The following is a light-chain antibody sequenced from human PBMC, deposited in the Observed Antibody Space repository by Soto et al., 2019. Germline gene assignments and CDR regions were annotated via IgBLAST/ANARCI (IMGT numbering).Light chain of an antibody. V-gene: IGKV3-20*01. CDR1: QSVSSSY. CDR3: QQYGSSPQT. J-gene: IGKJ1*01. Sequence: EIVLTQSPGTLSLSPGERGTLSCRASQSVSSSYLAWYQHKPGQAPRLLIYGTSSRATGIPDRFSGSGSGTDFTLTISRLEPEDFAVYYCQQYGSSPQTFGQGTKVEI. CDR2: GTS.